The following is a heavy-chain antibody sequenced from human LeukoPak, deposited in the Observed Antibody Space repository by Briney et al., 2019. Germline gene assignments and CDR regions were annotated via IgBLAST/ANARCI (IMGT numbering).Heavy chain of an antibody. D-gene: IGHD6-13*01. J-gene: IGHJ5*02. CDR3: ARGQLGYWFDP. V-gene: IGHV4-59*01. CDR2: IYYSGST. CDR1: GGSISSYY. Sequence: SETLSLTCSVSGGSISSYYWSWTRQPPGKGLEWIGYIYYSGSTNYNPSLKSRVTISVDTSKNQFSLKLTSVTAADTAVYYCARGQLGYWFDPWGQGTLVTVSS.